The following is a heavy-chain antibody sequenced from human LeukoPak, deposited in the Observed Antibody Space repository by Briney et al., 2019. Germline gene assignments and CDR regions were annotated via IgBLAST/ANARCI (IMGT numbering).Heavy chain of an antibody. D-gene: IGHD6-6*01. CDR3: AKVLVYYFDY. CDR2: IKQDGSEK. V-gene: IGHV3-7*03. Sequence: GGSLRLSCVASGFTFSSYWMSWVRQAPGKGLEWVANIKQDGSEKYYVDSVKGRFIISRDKSKNTLYLQMNSLRAEDTAVYFCAKVLVYYFDYWGQGALVTVSS. J-gene: IGHJ4*02. CDR1: GFTFSSYW.